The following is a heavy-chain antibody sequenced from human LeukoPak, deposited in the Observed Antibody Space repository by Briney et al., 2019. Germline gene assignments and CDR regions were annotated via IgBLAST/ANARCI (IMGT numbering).Heavy chain of an antibody. CDR1: GGSFSGYY. V-gene: IGHV4-34*01. D-gene: IGHD5-24*01. Sequence: SETLSPTCAVYGGSFSGYYWSWIRQPPGKGLEWIGEINHSGSTNYNPSLKSRVTISVDTSKNQFSLKLSSVTAADTAVYYCARHAAYRDGYNLYNWFDPWGQGTLVTVSS. CDR3: ARHAAYRDGYNLYNWFDP. J-gene: IGHJ5*02. CDR2: INHSGST.